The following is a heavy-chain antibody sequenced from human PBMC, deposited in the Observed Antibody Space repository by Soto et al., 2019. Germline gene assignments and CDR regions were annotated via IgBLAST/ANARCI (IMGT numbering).Heavy chain of an antibody. D-gene: IGHD2-15*01. Sequence: PSETLCLTCTVSGGSISSSSYYWGWIRQPPGKGLEWIGSIYYSGSTYYNPSLKSRVTISVDTSKNQFSLKLSSVTAADTAVYYCARLYREYCSGGSCYTEYYYYMDVWGKGTTVTVSS. CDR3: ARLYREYCSGGSCYTEYYYYMDV. CDR2: IYYSGST. CDR1: GGSISSSSYY. J-gene: IGHJ6*03. V-gene: IGHV4-39*01.